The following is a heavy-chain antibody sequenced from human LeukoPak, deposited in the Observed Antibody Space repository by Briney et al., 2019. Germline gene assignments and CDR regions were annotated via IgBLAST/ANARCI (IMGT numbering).Heavy chain of an antibody. D-gene: IGHD2-2*01. CDR3: AKDSGRYCSSTNCYALHY. CDR2: ISGSGGST. V-gene: IGHV3-23*01. CDR1: GFTFSSYG. J-gene: IGHJ4*02. Sequence: GGSLRLSCAASGFTFSSYGMSWVRQAPGKGLEWVSAISGSGGSTYYADSVKGRFTISRDNSKNTLYLQMNSLRAEDAAVYYCAKDSGRYCSSTNCYALHYWGQGTLVTVSS.